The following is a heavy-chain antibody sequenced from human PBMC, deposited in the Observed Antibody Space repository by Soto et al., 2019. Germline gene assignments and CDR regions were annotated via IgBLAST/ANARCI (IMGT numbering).Heavy chain of an antibody. V-gene: IGHV1-69*05. CDR1: GGTFSNYD. CDR2: IIPIFRTP. CDR3: XTXXXXXXXXYYGMDV. J-gene: IGHJ6*02. Sequence: QVQLVQSGAEVKNPGSSVKVSCKASGGTFSNYDISWVRQAPGQGLEWMGGIIPIFRTPNYAQKFQARVXXXXXXXXXXXXXXXXXXXXXXXXXXXXXTXXXXXXXXYYGMDVWGQGTTVTVSS.